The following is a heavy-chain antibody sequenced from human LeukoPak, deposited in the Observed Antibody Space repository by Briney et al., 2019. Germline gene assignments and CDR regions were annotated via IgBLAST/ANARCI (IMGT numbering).Heavy chain of an antibody. J-gene: IGHJ4*02. Sequence: GGSLRLSCAASGLTFSRNWMHWVPHGPGKGLVWVSRINGDGSGTNYADSVKGRFTISTDNAKNTLFLQMNSLRAEDTAVYYCARASSGWSIDYWGEGTLVTVSS. V-gene: IGHV3-74*01. CDR1: GLTFSRNW. CDR3: ARASSGWSIDY. D-gene: IGHD6-19*01. CDR2: INGDGSGT.